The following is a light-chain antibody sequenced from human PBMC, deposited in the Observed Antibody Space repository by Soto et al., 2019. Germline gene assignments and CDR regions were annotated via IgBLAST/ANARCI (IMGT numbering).Light chain of an antibody. V-gene: IGKV3-15*01. Sequence: EIVMTQSPATLSVSPGERATLSCRASQRISSNLAWYHQKRCEEPWLLSDGATTRASGIPARLSGSGSGTEFTLIICCLQSEDFAVYYCQQYNNWPRTFGQGTKVDIK. CDR3: QQYNNWPRT. CDR2: GAT. J-gene: IGKJ1*01. CDR1: QRISSN.